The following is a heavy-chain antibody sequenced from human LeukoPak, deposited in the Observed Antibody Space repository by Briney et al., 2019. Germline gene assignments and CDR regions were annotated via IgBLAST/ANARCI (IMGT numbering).Heavy chain of an antibody. CDR3: AAGLKYYYGSGLDP. D-gene: IGHD3-10*01. CDR2: IVVGSGNT. CDR1: GFTFTSST. J-gene: IGHJ5*02. V-gene: IGHV1-58*02. Sequence: SVKVSCKASGFTFTSSTMQWVRQARGQRLEWIGWIVVGSGNTNYTQKFQERVTITRDMSTSTAYMELSSLRSEDTAVHSCAAGLKYYYGSGLDPWGQGTLVTVSS.